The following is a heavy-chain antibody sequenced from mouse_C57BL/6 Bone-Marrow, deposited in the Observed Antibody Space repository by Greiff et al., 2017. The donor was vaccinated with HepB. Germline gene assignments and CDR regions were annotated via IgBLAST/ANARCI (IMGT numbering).Heavy chain of an antibody. CDR1: GFTFSSYA. V-gene: IGHV5-9-1*02. D-gene: IGHD1-1*01. J-gene: IGHJ1*03. Sequence: EVKVEESGEGLVKPGGSLKLSCAASGFTFSSYAMSWVRQTPEKRLEWVAYISSGGDYIYYADTVKGRFTLSRDNARNTLYLQMSSLKSEDTAMYYCTRDYYGSPGWYFDVWGTGTTVTVSS. CDR3: TRDYYGSPGWYFDV. CDR2: ISSGGDYI.